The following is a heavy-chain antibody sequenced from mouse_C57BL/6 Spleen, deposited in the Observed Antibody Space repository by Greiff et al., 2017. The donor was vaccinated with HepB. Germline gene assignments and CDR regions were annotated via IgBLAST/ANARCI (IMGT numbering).Heavy chain of an antibody. CDR2: INPNYGTT. V-gene: IGHV1-39*01. Sequence: EVKLQESGPELVKPGASVKISCKASGYSFTDYNMNWVKQSNGKSLEWIGVINPNYGTTSYNQKFKGKATLTVDQSSSTAYMQLNSLTSEDSAVYYCARWGDYYGSSHVGYFDVWGTGTTVTVSS. J-gene: IGHJ1*03. CDR1: GYSFTDYN. D-gene: IGHD1-1*01. CDR3: ARWGDYYGSSHVGYFDV.